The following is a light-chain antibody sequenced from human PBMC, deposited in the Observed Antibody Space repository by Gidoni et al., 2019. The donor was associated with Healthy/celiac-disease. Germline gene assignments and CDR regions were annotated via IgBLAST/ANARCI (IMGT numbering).Light chain of an antibody. CDR2: DAS. J-gene: IGKJ3*01. CDR1: QSISSW. CDR3: QQYNSYSPT. V-gene: IGKV1-5*01. Sequence: IQITQSPSTLSASVGDRVTITCRASQSISSWLAWYQQKPGKAPKLLIYDASSLESGVPSRFSGSGSGTEFTLTISSLQPDDFATYYCQQYNSYSPTFGPGTKVDIK.